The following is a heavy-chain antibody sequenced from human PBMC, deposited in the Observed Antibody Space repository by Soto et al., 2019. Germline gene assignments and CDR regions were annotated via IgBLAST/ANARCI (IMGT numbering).Heavy chain of an antibody. CDR3: ARGRVGATSAFDI. CDR2: ISSSSSYI. V-gene: IGHV3-21*01. CDR1: GFTFSSYR. J-gene: IGHJ3*02. Sequence: PGGSLRISCAASGFTFSSYRMNWVRQAPGKGLEWVSSISSSSSYIYYADSVKGRFTISRDNAKNSLYLQMNSLRAEDTAVYYCARGRVGATSAFDIWGQGTMVTVSS. D-gene: IGHD1-26*01.